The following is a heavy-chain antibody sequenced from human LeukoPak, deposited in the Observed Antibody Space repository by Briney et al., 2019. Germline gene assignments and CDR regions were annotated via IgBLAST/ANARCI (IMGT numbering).Heavy chain of an antibody. CDR2: INQGGSDK. V-gene: IGHV3-7*01. D-gene: IGHD1-26*01. J-gene: IGHJ4*02. CDR3: VRESRSGSYPGY. CDR1: GFTFSSYW. Sequence: GGSLRLSCAASGFTFSSYWMSWVRQAPGKGLEWVANINQGGSDKHYVDSRFTISRDNANNSLYLQMNSLRAEDTAEYYCVRESRSGSYPGYWGQGTLVTVSS.